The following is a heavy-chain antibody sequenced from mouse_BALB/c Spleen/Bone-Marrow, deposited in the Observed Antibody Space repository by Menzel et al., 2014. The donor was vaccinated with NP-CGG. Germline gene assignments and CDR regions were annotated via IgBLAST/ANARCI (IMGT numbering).Heavy chain of an antibody. V-gene: IGHV4-1*02. CDR3: ARLGYYGWFAY. Sequence: EVQLQQSGGGLVQPGGSLKLSCADSGFDFSRYWMSWVRQAPGKGLQWIGEINPESNTINYTPSLKDKFIISRDNAKNTLYLQMSKVRSEDTALYCCARLGYYGWFAYWGQGTLVTVSA. J-gene: IGHJ3*01. CDR2: INPESNTI. D-gene: IGHD2-3*01. CDR1: GFDFSRYW.